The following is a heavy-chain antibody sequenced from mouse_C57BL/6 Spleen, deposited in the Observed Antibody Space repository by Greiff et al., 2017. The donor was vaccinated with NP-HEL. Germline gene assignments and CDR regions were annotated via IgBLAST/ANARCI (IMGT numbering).Heavy chain of an antibody. CDR3: ARAGMVSPFDD. CDR1: GYTFTNYW. Sequence: VQLQQPGAELVRPGTSVKMSCKASGYTFTNYWIAWAKQRPGHGLEWIGDIYPGGGYTNYNEKFKGKATLTVDKSSSTAYMQLSSLTSEDSAVYYCARAGMVSPFDDWGQGTTLTVSS. V-gene: IGHV1-63*01. CDR2: IYPGGGYT. J-gene: IGHJ2*01. D-gene: IGHD2-3*01.